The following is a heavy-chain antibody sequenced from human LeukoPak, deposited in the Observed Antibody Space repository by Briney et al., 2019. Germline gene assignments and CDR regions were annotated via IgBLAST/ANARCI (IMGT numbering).Heavy chain of an antibody. V-gene: IGHV1-69*13. CDR2: TIPIFGTA. D-gene: IGHD6-13*01. CDR1: GGTFSSYA. CDR3: ARKDSSSWYFDY. J-gene: IGHJ4*02. Sequence: ASVKVSCKASGGTFSSYAISWVRQAPGQGLEWMGGTIPIFGTANYAQKFQGRVTITADESTSTAYMELSSLRSEDTAVYYCARKDSSSWYFDYWGQGTLVTVSS.